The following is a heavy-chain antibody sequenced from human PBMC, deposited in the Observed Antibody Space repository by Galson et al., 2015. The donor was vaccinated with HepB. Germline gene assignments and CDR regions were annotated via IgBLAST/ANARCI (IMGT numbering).Heavy chain of an antibody. V-gene: IGHV3-30*02. J-gene: IGHJ4*02. Sequence: SLRLSCAASGFTFSSYGMHWVRQAPGKGLEWVAFIRYDGSNKYYADSVKGRFTISRDNSKNTLYLQMNSLRAEDTAVYYCAKFPGGDSQPRGELLSYWGQGTLVTVSS. CDR3: AKFPGGDSQPRGELLSY. CDR1: GFTFSSYG. CDR2: IRYDGSNK. D-gene: IGHD4-23*01.